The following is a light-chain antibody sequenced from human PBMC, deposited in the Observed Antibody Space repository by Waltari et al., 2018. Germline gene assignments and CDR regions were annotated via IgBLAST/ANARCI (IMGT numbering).Light chain of an antibody. CDR1: KLGDKY. J-gene: IGLJ2*01. V-gene: IGLV3-1*01. CDR3: QAWDSSTVV. CDR2: QDS. Sequence: SYELTQPPSVSVSPGQTASITCSGDKLGDKYACWYQQTPGKSPVLVIDQDSKRPSGSPERFSGSNSGNTATLTISGTQAMDEADYYCQAWDSSTVVFGGGTKLTVL.